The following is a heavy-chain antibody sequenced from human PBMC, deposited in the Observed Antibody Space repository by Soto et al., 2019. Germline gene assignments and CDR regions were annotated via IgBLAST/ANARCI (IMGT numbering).Heavy chain of an antibody. V-gene: IGHV4-59*01. Sequence: LSLTCTVAGGSISSYYWSWIRQPPGKGLEWVGYIYYSGSTNYNPSLKSRVTISVDTSKNQFSLKLSSVTAADTAVYYCARGRLIAAAANWFDPWGQGTLVTVSS. CDR3: ARGRLIAAAANWFDP. CDR1: GGSISSYY. J-gene: IGHJ5*02. D-gene: IGHD6-13*01. CDR2: IYYSGST.